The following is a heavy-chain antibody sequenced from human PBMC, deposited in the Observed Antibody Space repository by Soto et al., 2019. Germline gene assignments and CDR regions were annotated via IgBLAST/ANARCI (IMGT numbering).Heavy chain of an antibody. Sequence: QVQLVQSGAEEKKPGASVKVSCKASGYTFTSYAMHWVRQAPGQRLEWMGWINPDNGNTKYSQKFEGRVTITRDTSASTAYMEPSSLRSEDTAVYYCATRPYPQYYFDYWGQGTLVTVSS. CDR1: GYTFTSYA. J-gene: IGHJ4*02. V-gene: IGHV1-3*05. CDR2: INPDNGNT. CDR3: ATRPYPQYYFDY.